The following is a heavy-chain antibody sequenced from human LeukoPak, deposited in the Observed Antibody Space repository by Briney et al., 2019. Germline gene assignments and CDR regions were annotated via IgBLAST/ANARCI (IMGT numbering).Heavy chain of an antibody. CDR2: INSDGSST. V-gene: IGHV3-74*01. Sequence: GGSLRLSCAASGFTFSSYWMHWVRQAPGKGLVWVSRINSDGSSTSYADSVKGRFTISRDNAKNTLYLQMNSLRAEDTAVYYCASGIVGPNFDYWGQGTLVTVSS. J-gene: IGHJ4*02. D-gene: IGHD1-26*01. CDR1: GFTFSSYW. CDR3: ASGIVGPNFDY.